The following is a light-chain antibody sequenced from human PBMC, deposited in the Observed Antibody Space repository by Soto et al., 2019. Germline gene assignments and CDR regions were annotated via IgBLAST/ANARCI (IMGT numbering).Light chain of an antibody. Sequence: EILLTQSPATLSVSPGETATLSCRASQSVSGNLAWYQQKLGQAPRLLIYAASTRASGVPARFSGGGSGTEFTLIISSLQSEDFAVYYCQQYDLWWTFGQGTKVEIK. CDR3: QQYDLWWT. CDR1: QSVSGN. CDR2: AAS. J-gene: IGKJ1*01. V-gene: IGKV3-15*01.